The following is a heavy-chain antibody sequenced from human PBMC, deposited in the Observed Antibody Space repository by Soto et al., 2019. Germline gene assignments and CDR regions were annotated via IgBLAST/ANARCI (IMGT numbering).Heavy chain of an antibody. V-gene: IGHV3-23*01. CDR1: GFTFSSYA. J-gene: IGHJ1*01. CDR3: ANDYGSYLRPEYIQH. CDR2: ISGSGGST. Sequence: GGSLRLSCAASGFTFSSYAMSWVRQAPGKGLEWVSAISGSGGSTYYADSVKGRFTISRDNSKNTLYLQMNSLRAEDTAVYYCANDYGSYLRPEYIQHSGQATLVSVSS. D-gene: IGHD1-26*01.